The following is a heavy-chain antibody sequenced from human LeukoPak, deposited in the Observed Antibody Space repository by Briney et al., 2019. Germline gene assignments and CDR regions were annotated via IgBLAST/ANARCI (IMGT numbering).Heavy chain of an antibody. D-gene: IGHD3-10*01. J-gene: IGHJ4*02. Sequence: ASVKVSCKASGYTFTDYYMHWVRQAPGQGLEWMGWINPNSGGTNYAQKFQGRVTMTRDTSISTAYMELSRLRSDDTAVYYCARVRPRQDGFGVDYWGQGTLVTVSS. V-gene: IGHV1-2*02. CDR2: INPNSGGT. CDR3: ARVRPRQDGFGVDY. CDR1: GYTFTDYY.